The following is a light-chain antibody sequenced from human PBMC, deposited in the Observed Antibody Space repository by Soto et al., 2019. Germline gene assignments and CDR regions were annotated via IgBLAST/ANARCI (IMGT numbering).Light chain of an antibody. V-gene: IGKV3-15*01. CDR3: QQYNNWSWT. Sequence: EIVMTQSPATLSVSPGERATLSCRASQSVSNRLAWYQQKPGQPPRLLIHGASTRATGIPARFSGSGSGTEFTLTISSLQSGDFAVYYCQQYNNWSWTFGQGTKVDIK. CDR1: QSVSNR. CDR2: GAS. J-gene: IGKJ1*01.